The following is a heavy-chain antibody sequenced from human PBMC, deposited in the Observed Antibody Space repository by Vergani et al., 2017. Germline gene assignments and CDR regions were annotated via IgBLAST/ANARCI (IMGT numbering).Heavy chain of an antibody. D-gene: IGHD6-6*01. CDR1: GYTFTGYY. J-gene: IGHJ3*02. V-gene: IGHV1-2*02. CDR3: ARDDRGSSDAFDI. CDR2: IKPNSGGT. Sequence: QVQLVQSGAAVKKPGASVKVSCKASGYTFTGYYMHWVRQAPGQGLEWMGWIKPNSGGTNYAQKFQGRVTMTRNTSISTAYMELGRLRSDDTAVYYCARDDRGSSDAFDIWGQGTMVTVSS.